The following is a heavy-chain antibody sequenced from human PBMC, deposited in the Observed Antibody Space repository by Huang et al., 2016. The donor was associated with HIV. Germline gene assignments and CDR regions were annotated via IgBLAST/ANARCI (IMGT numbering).Heavy chain of an antibody. Sequence: QVQLVQSGTEVKTPGSSVKVSCKASGGTFSRYGIRWVRQAPGQGLEWTGGIIPSFGAAKYAQKFQGRVTITADESTNTAYMELSSLRFDDTAVYYCARTSNWKAEYFRFWGQGTLVTVAS. J-gene: IGHJ1*01. CDR2: IIPSFGAA. V-gene: IGHV1-69*13. CDR3: ARTSNWKAEYFRF. D-gene: IGHD1-20*01. CDR1: GGTFSRYG.